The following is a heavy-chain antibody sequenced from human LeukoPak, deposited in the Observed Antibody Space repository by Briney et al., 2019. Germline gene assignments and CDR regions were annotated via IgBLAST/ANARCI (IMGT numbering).Heavy chain of an antibody. V-gene: IGHV3-13*01. CDR3: ARASGFDY. Sequence: GGSLRLSCAASGITFSSYDMHWVRQATGKGLEWVSTIGTAGDTSYPGSVKGRFTISRDNAKNSLYLQMNSLRAEDTAVYYCARASGFDYWGQGTLVTVSS. D-gene: IGHD1-14*01. CDR1: GITFSSYD. J-gene: IGHJ4*02. CDR2: IGTAGDT.